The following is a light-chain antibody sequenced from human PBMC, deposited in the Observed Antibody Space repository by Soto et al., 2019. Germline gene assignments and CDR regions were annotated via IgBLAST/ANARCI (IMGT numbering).Light chain of an antibody. V-gene: IGLV2-14*01. J-gene: IGLJ2*01. CDR2: EVS. Sequence: QSVLTQPASVSGSPGQSITISCTGTSSDVGGYNYVSWYQQHPGKAPKRVIYEVSNRPSGVSNRFSGSKSGNTASLTISGLQAEDEADYYCSSYTSSSTPVVFGGGTQLTVL. CDR1: SSDVGGYNY. CDR3: SSYTSSSTPVV.